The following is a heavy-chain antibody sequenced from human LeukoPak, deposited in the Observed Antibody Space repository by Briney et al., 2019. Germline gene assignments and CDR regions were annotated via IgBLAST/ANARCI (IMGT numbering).Heavy chain of an antibody. CDR1: GFTFSNAW. V-gene: IGHV3-15*01. J-gene: IGHJ4*02. Sequence: GGSLRLSCAASGFTFSNAWMSWVRQAPGKGLEWVGRIKSKTDGGTTDYAAPVKGRFTISRDDSKNTLYLQMNSLKTEDTAVYYCTTVAWNSGRPFDYWGQGTLVTVSS. CDR3: TTVAWNSGRPFDY. CDR2: IKSKTDGGTT. D-gene: IGHD1-26*01.